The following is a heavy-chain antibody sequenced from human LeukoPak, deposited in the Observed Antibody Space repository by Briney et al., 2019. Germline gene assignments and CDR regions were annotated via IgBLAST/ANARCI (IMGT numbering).Heavy chain of an antibody. J-gene: IGHJ4*02. V-gene: IGHV5-51*01. Sequence: GESLKISCKGSGYSFTSYWIGWVRQMPGKGLEWMGIIYPGDYDTRYSPSFQGQVTISADKSISTAYLQWSSLKASDTAMYYCARGGGEPEDPFYYFGYWGQGTLVTVSS. CDR2: IYPGDYDT. CDR1: GYSFTSYW. D-gene: IGHD3-16*01. CDR3: ARGGGEPEDPFYYFGY.